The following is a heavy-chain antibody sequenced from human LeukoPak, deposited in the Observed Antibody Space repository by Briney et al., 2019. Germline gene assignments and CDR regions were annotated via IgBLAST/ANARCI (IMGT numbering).Heavy chain of an antibody. Sequence: SETLSLTCTVSGGSISSYYWSWIRQPPGKGLEWIGYIYYSGSTNYNPSLKSRVTISVDTSKNQFSLKLSSVTAADTAVYYCARTLDYYDFWSGQFDYWGQGTLVTVSS. CDR3: ARTLDYYDFWSGQFDY. J-gene: IGHJ4*02. V-gene: IGHV4-59*01. CDR2: IYYSGST. CDR1: GGSISSYY. D-gene: IGHD3-3*01.